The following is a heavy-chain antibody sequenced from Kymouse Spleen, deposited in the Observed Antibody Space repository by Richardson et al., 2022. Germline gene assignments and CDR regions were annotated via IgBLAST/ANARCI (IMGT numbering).Heavy chain of an antibody. J-gene: IGHJ4*02. CDR1: GGSVSSGSYY. CDR2: IYYSGST. V-gene: IGHV4-61*01. D-gene: IGHD1-7*01. Sequence: QVQLQESGPGLVKPSETLSLTCTVSGGSVSSGSYYWSWIRQPPGKGLEWIGYIYYSGSTNYNPSLKSRVTISVDTSKNQFSLKLSSVTAADTAVYYCARDVTGTTYFDYWGQGTLVTVSS. CDR3: ARDVTGTTYFDY.